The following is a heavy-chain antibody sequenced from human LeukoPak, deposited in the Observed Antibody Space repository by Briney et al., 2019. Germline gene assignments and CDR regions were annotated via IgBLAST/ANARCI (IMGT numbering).Heavy chain of an antibody. CDR2: IYYSGST. Sequence: PSETLSLTCTVSGGSISSSSYYWGWIRQPPGKGLEWIGSIYYSGSTYYNPSLKGRVTISVDTSKTQFSLKLSSVTAADTAVYYCAREGSYYGSGSRPFDPWGQGTLVTVSS. V-gene: IGHV4-39*02. CDR3: AREGSYYGSGSRPFDP. J-gene: IGHJ5*02. CDR1: GGSISSSSYY. D-gene: IGHD3-10*01.